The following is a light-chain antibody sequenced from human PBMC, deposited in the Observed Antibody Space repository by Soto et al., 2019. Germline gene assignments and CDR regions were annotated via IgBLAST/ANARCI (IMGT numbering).Light chain of an antibody. Sequence: QSVLTQPASVSGSPGQSITISCTGTSSDVGYYNYVSWYQQYPGKAPKLMIYEVSYRPSGVSNRFSGSKSGNTASLTISGLQAEDEAHYYCSSYTITTTRVFGGGTKVTVL. CDR2: EVS. V-gene: IGLV2-14*01. CDR3: SSYTITTTRV. CDR1: SSDVGYYNY. J-gene: IGLJ3*02.